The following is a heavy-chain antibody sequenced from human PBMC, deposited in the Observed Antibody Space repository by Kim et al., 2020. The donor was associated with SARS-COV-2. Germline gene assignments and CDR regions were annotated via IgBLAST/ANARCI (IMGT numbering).Heavy chain of an antibody. J-gene: IGHJ6*02. CDR1: GFRFEDYA. CDR2: ISADGTNT. V-gene: IGHV3-43*02. CDR3: AKDICSSTSCPYYYYYGMDV. D-gene: IGHD2-2*01. Sequence: GGSLRLSCAASGFRFEDYAMQWVRQVPGKGLGWISLISADGTNTNYADSVKGRFTVSRDNNKNSLYLQMNSLRKEDTAFYYCAKDICSSTSCPYYYYYGMDVWGQGTTVIVSS.